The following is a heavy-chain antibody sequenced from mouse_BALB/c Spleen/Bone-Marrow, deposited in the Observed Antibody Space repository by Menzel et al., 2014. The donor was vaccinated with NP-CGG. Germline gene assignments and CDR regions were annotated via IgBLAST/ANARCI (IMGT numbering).Heavy chain of an antibody. Sequence: EVHLVESGGGLVQPERALKLPWPASGFTFSSYGMSWVRQTPDKRLELVATVIRNGGRTDYPDSVKGRFTIYRDNAKNTLYLQMSRLKSEDTAMYYCARDSLLRSLYAMDYWGLGTSVTGSS. CDR1: GFTFSSYG. CDR2: VIRNGGRT. J-gene: IGHJ4*01. CDR3: ARDSLLRSLYAMDY. D-gene: IGHD1-2*01. V-gene: IGHV5-6-3*01.